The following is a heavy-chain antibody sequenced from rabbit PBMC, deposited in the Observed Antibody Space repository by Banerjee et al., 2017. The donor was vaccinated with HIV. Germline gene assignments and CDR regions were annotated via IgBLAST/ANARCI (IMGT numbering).Heavy chain of an antibody. CDR2: IDTSSSDFT. J-gene: IGHJ6*02. V-gene: IGHV1S40*01. Sequence: QSLEESGGDLVKPGASLTLTCTASGVSFSFNSYMCWVRQAPGKGLEWIACIDTSSSDFTYFASWANGRFTISRTSSTTVTLQMTSLTAADTATYFCARDSGSSFSSYGMDPWGPGTLVTVS. CDR3: ARDSGSSFSSYGMDP. CDR1: GVSFSFNSY. D-gene: IGHD8-1*01.